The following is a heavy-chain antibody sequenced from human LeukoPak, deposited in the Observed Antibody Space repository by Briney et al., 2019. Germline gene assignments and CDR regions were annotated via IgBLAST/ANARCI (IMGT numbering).Heavy chain of an antibody. CDR2: LYSDGNT. Sequence: TGGSLRLSCAASGFTFSSYEMNWVRQAPGKGLEWVSVLYSDGNTKYADSVQGRFTISRDNSKNTLYLEMNSLSPDDTAVYYCARGVEPLAANTLAYWGQGTLVTVSS. CDR3: ARGVEPLAANTLAY. J-gene: IGHJ4*02. CDR1: GFTFSSYE. D-gene: IGHD1-14*01. V-gene: IGHV3-53*01.